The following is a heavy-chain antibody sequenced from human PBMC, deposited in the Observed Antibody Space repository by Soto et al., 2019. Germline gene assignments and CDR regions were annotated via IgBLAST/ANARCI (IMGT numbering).Heavy chain of an antibody. CDR3: ARGNLRRGAPDY. J-gene: IGHJ4*02. CDR1: GYTFTSYD. D-gene: IGHD3-10*01. V-gene: IGHV1-8*01. CDR2: MNPNSGNT. Sequence: XSVKVSFNASGYTFTSYDSSLVRHATGQRLEWMGWMNPNSGNTGYAQKFQGRVTMTRNTSISTAYMELSSMRSEDTAVYYCARGNLRRGAPDYWGQGTLVTVSS.